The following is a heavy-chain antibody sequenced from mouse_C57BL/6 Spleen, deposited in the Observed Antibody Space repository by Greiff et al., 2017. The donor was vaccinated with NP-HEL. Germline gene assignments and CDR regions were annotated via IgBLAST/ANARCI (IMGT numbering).Heavy chain of an antibody. J-gene: IGHJ4*01. CDR2: IDPSDSYT. D-gene: IGHD1-1*01. Sequence: VQLQQPGAELVMPGASVKLSCKASGYTFTSYWMHWVKPRPGQGLEWIGEIDPSDSYTNYHQKFKGQSTLTVDKSSSTAYMQLSSLTSEDSAVYYCARSCHYYGSSYDYAMDYWGQGTSVTVSS. CDR3: ARSCHYYGSSYDYAMDY. CDR1: GYTFTSYW. V-gene: IGHV1-69*01.